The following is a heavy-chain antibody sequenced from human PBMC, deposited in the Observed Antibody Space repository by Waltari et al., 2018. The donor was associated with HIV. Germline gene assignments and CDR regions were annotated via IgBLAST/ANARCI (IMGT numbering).Heavy chain of an antibody. D-gene: IGHD4-4*01. Sequence: EVQLVESGGGLVQPGGSLRLSCAASGFTFSSSWMHWVRQAPGKGLMVVSAMNSDGSSTTYSDSVKGGFTISRDNAKNTLYLQRNSLSAEDTAVYYCASFPINDYNNKRLGYCGQGTLVTVSS. CDR2: MNSDGSST. J-gene: IGHJ4*02. CDR1: GFTFSSSW. CDR3: ASFPINDYNNKRLGY. V-gene: IGHV3-74*01.